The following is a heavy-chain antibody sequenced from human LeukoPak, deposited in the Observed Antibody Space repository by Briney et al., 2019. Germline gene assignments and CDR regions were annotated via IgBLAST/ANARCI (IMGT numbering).Heavy chain of an antibody. Sequence: GGSLRLSCAASGFTFSSYGMHWVRQAPGKGLEWVAVISYDGSNKYYADSVKGRFTISRDNSKNTLYLQMNSLRAEDTAVYYCAKDHPRAAAGVDYWGQGTLVTVSS. J-gene: IGHJ4*02. D-gene: IGHD6-13*01. CDR1: GFTFSSYG. V-gene: IGHV3-30*18. CDR2: ISYDGSNK. CDR3: AKDHPRAAAGVDY.